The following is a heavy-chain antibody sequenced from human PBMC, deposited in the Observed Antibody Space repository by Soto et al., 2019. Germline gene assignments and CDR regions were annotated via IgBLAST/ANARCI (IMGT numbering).Heavy chain of an antibody. CDR1: GYTFTSYA. D-gene: IGHD2-15*01. V-gene: IGHV1-3*01. Sequence: GASVKVSCKASGYTFTSYAMHWVRLAPGQRLEWMGWINAANGNTKYSQKFQGRVTITRDTSASTACMELSSLRSEDTAVYYCARDCSGGSCSDYWGQGTLVTVSS. CDR3: ARDCSGGSCSDY. J-gene: IGHJ4*02. CDR2: INAANGNT.